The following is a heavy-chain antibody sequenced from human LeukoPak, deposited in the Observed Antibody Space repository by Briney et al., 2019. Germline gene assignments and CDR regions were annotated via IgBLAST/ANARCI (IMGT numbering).Heavy chain of an antibody. CDR1: GCSISSYY. CDR2: IYYSGST. Sequence: SSETLSLTCTVSGCSISSYYWSWIRQPPGKGLEWIGYIYYSGSTNYNPSLKSRVTISVDTSKNQFSLKLSSVTAADTAVYYCAMTAGYCSSTSCLYAFDIWGQGTMVTVSS. CDR3: AMTAGYCSSTSCLYAFDI. D-gene: IGHD2-2*01. V-gene: IGHV4-59*01. J-gene: IGHJ3*02.